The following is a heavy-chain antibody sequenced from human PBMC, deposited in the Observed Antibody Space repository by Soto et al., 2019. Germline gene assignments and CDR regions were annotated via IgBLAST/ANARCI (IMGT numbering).Heavy chain of an antibody. J-gene: IGHJ4*02. CDR3: ARNEHYYGSGSYTMGY. V-gene: IGHV4-59*08. Sequence: QVQLQESGPGLVKPSETLSLTCTVSGGSINGYYWTWIRQPPGKGLEWIGYIYFTGSTNYSPSLKSRITISRDTSKHQFSLRLTSVTAADTAVYYCARNEHYYGSGSYTMGYWGQGALVTVSS. CDR2: IYFTGST. D-gene: IGHD3-10*01. CDR1: GGSINGYY.